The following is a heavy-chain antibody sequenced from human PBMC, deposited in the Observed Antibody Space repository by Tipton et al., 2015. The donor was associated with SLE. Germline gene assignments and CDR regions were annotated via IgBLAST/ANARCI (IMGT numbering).Heavy chain of an antibody. J-gene: IGHJ4*02. CDR1: GFTFSSYG. Sequence: SLRLSCAASGFTFSSYGMHWVRQAPGKGLEWVAFIRYDGSKKYYVDSVKGRFTISRDNSKNTLYLQMNSLRAEDTAVYYCAKASVAGNDYWGQGTLVTVSS. CDR3: AKASVAGNDY. CDR2: IRYDGSKK. V-gene: IGHV3-30*02. D-gene: IGHD6-19*01.